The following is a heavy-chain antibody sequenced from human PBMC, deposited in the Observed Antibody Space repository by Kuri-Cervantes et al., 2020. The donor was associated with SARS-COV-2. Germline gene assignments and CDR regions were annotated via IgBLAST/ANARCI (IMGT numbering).Heavy chain of an antibody. D-gene: IGHD2-15*01. V-gene: IGHV3-30-3*01. CDR2: ISYDGSNK. J-gene: IGHJ6*02. CDR1: GFTFSTYA. Sequence: GESLKISCAASGFTFSTYAMHWVRQAPGKGLEWVAVISYDGSNKFSADSVKGRFTISRDNSKNTLYLQMNSLRAEDTAVYYCAREPLPSCGMDVWGQGTTVTVSS. CDR3: AREPLPSCGMDV.